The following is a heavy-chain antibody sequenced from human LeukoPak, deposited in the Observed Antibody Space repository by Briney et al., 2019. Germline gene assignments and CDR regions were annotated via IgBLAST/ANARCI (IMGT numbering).Heavy chain of an antibody. V-gene: IGHV1-69*13. D-gene: IGHD2-2*01. CDR3: ANTIVVVPAALDAFDI. CDR1: GGTFSSYA. J-gene: IGHJ3*02. CDR2: IIPIFGTA. Sequence: SVKVSCKASGGTFSSYAISWVRQATGQGLEWMGGIIPIFGTANYAQKFQGRVTITADESTSTAYMELSSLRSEDTAVYYCANTIVVVPAALDAFDIWGQGTMVTVSS.